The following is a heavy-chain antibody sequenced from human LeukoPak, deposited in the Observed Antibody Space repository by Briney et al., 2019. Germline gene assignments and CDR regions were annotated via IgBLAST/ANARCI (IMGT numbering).Heavy chain of an antibody. D-gene: IGHD1-1*01. CDR1: GGSISSYY. Sequence: PSEILSLTCTVSGGSISSYYWSWIRQPPGKGLEWIGYIYDSGSTNYNPSLKSRVTISVDTSKNQFSLKLSSVTAADTAVYYCARVGGTNYYYYGMDVWGQGTTVTVSS. CDR3: ARVGGTNYYYYGMDV. J-gene: IGHJ6*02. CDR2: IYDSGST. V-gene: IGHV4-59*01.